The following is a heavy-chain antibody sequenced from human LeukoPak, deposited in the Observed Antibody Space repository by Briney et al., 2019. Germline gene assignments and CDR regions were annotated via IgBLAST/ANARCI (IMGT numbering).Heavy chain of an antibody. J-gene: IGHJ6*02. CDR2: INPSGGST. CDR3: AQANRYCSSGSCYSYYYYGMDV. D-gene: IGHD2-15*01. CDR1: GYTFTSYY. V-gene: IGHV1-46*01. Sequence: GASVKVSCKASGYTFTSYYMHWVRQAPGQGLEWMGIINPSGGSTSYAQKFQGRVTMTRDTSTSTVYMELSSLRSEDTAVYYCAQANRYCSSGSCYSYYYYGMDVWGQGTTVTVSS.